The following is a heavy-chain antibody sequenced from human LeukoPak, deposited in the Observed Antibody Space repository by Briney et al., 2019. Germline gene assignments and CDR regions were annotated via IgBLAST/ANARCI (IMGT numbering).Heavy chain of an antibody. CDR2: ISSSGST. D-gene: IGHD3-16*01. Sequence: SETLSLTCTVSDDSINSYHWSWIRQPPGEGLEWIGYISSSGSTSYNPSLKSRVTISVDTSKNQFSLKLSSLTAADTAVYYCARVGRGDHTWGSYYCDHWGQGTLVTVSS. V-gene: IGHV4-59*01. CDR3: ARVGRGDHTWGSYYCDH. CDR1: DDSINSYH. J-gene: IGHJ4*02.